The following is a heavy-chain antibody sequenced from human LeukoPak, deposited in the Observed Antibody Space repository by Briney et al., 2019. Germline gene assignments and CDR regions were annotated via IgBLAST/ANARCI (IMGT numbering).Heavy chain of an antibody. V-gene: IGHV4-34*01. CDR1: GGSFSDYC. J-gene: IGHJ6*02. Sequence: SETLSLTCAVYGGSFSDYCWSWIRQSPGRGLEWIGEIDHSGSANYNPSLESRVTISIDTSKNQFSLKLSSVTAADTAVYYCACRELMDVWGQGTTVTVSS. CDR2: IDHSGSA. CDR3: ACRELMDV. D-gene: IGHD1-7*01.